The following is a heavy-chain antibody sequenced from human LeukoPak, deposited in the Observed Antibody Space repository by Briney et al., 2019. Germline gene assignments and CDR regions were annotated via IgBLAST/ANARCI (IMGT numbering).Heavy chain of an antibody. J-gene: IGHJ6*03. Sequence: PGGSLRLSCAASGFTSSSYSMNWVRQAPGKGLEWVSSISSSSSYIYYADSVKGRFTISRDNAKNSLYLQMNSLRAEDTAVYYYARERSPGYYMDVWGKGTTVTVSS. CDR2: ISSSSSYI. CDR1: GFTSSSYS. CDR3: ARERSPGYYMDV. V-gene: IGHV3-21*01.